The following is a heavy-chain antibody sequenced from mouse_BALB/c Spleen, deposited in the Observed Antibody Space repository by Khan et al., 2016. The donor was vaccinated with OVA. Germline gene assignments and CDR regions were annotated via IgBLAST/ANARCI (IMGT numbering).Heavy chain of an antibody. Sequence: EVELVESGGDLVKPGGSLKLSCAASGFTFSTYGMSWVRQTPDKRLEWVATVSTGGGYTYYPDSVKGRFTISRDNAKNTLYLHMHSLKSEDTAMFYCARLAYYYDSEWFAYWGQGTLVTVSA. CDR3: ARLAYYYDSEWFAY. J-gene: IGHJ3*01. CDR2: VSTGGGYT. V-gene: IGHV5-6*01. D-gene: IGHD1-1*01. CDR1: GFTFSTYG.